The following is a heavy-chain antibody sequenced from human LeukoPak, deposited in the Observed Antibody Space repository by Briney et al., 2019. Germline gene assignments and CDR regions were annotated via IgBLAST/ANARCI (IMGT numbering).Heavy chain of an antibody. V-gene: IGHV3-48*04. J-gene: IGHJ3*02. Sequence: PGGPLRLSCAASGFTVSNNYMTWVRQAPGKGLEWVSYISSSSSTIYYADSVKGRFTISRDNAKNSLYLQMNSLRAEDTAVYYCARPGSPTYYYDSSGYTRDAFDIWGQGTMVTVSS. CDR1: GFTVSNNY. CDR3: ARPGSPTYYYDSSGYTRDAFDI. CDR2: ISSSSSTI. D-gene: IGHD3-22*01.